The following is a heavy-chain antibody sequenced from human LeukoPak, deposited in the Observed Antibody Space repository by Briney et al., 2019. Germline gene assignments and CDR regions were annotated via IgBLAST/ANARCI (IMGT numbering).Heavy chain of an antibody. CDR1: IFILRHC. CDR2: ISGDGGST. V-gene: IGHV3-23*01. CDR3: AKESPFFDY. Sequence: GGSVTLSCTVWIFILRHCYALGPRQAPGKGLEWVSVISGDGGSTYYADSVKGRFTISRDNSNNTLFLQISTLGAGDTAIDYCAKESPFFDYWGQGTRVTVSS. J-gene: IGHJ4*02.